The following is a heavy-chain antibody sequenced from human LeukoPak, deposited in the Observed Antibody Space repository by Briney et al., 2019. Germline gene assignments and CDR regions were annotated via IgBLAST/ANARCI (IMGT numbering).Heavy chain of an antibody. CDR1: GFTLSYYW. D-gene: IGHD3-10*01. CDR3: AREMARGYYGSGSYYNVPDY. V-gene: IGHV3-74*01. CDR2: INGDGSST. J-gene: IGHJ4*02. Sequence: GGSLRLSCAASGFTLSYYWMHWVRQGPGKGLVWVSTINGDGSSTNYADSVKGRFTISRDNAKNTLYLEMNSLRVEDTALYYCAREMARGYYGSGSYYNVPDYWGQGTLVTVSS.